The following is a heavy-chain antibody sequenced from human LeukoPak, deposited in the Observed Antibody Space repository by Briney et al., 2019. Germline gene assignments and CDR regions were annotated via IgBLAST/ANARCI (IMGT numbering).Heavy chain of an antibody. Sequence: ASVKVSCKASGYTFTGYYMHWVRQAPGQGLEWMGWINPNSGDTNYAQKFQGRVTMTRETSISKAYMELSRLTSDDTAVFYCARGRLGSGSQYDAFDIWGQGTMVTVSS. CDR2: INPNSGDT. D-gene: IGHD3-10*01. CDR1: GYTFTGYY. CDR3: ARGRLGSGSQYDAFDI. J-gene: IGHJ3*02. V-gene: IGHV1-2*02.